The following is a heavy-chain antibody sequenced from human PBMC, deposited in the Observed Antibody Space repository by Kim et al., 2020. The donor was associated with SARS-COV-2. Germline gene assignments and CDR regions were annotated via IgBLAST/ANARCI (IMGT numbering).Heavy chain of an antibody. J-gene: IGHJ4*02. D-gene: IGHD2-15*01. CDR3: ARQLHPGGSLDY. Sequence: RYSPSFQGQVTISADKSISTAYLQWSSLKASDTAMYYCARQLHPGGSLDYWGQGTLVTVSS. V-gene: IGHV5-51*01.